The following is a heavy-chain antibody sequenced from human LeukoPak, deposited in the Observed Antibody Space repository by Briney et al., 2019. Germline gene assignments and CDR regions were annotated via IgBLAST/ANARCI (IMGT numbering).Heavy chain of an antibody. CDR3: AKSGGYGLIDY. CDR1: GGSFSGYY. Sequence: NPSETLSLTCAVYGGSFSGYYWSWIRQPPGKGLEWIGEINHSGSTYYNASLKSRVTISIDTSKNQFSLRLSSVTAADTAVYYCAKSGGYGLIDYWGQGTLVTVSS. V-gene: IGHV4-34*01. CDR2: INHSGST. D-gene: IGHD1-26*01. J-gene: IGHJ4*02.